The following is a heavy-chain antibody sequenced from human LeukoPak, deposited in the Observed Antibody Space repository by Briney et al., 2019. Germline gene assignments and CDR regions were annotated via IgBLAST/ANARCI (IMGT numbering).Heavy chain of an antibody. D-gene: IGHD4-11*01. J-gene: IGHJ6*03. V-gene: IGHV4-34*01. Sequence: ASETLSLTCSVSGGSISYYWVWIRPPPGKGLEWIGEIDHSGSTNYNPSLKSRVTISVDTSKNQFSLKLNSVTAADTAIYYCARGNMWDYRRYYYYMDVWGKGTTVTVSS. CDR1: GGSISYY. CDR2: IDHSGST. CDR3: ARGNMWDYRRYYYYMDV.